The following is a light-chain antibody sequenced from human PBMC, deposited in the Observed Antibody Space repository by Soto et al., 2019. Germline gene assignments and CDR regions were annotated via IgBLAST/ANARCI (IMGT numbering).Light chain of an antibody. V-gene: IGLV1-47*02. CDR2: SNN. J-gene: IGLJ3*02. CDR3: APWDASLSGWV. CDR1: SSNIGRNY. Sequence: QSVLTQPPSAAGTPGQGVTISWSGSSSNIGRNYVYWNQQLPGPAPKLLIYSNNQPPSGVPDRFSDSKSGTSASLAISGIRSEDQAHYYCAPWDASLSGWVSGGGTQRTVL.